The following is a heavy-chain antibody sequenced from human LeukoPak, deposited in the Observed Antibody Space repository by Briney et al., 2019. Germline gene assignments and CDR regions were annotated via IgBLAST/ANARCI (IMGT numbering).Heavy chain of an antibody. Sequence: SGTLSLTCTVSGGSISSYYWNWIRQPPGKGLEWIGYISYSGSTNYNPSLKSRVTISVDTSKNQFSLKLSSVTAADTAVYFCARQLRGEAVAGHLQAFDYWGQGTLVTVSS. CDR3: ARQLRGEAVAGHLQAFDY. J-gene: IGHJ4*02. CDR2: ISYSGST. V-gene: IGHV4-59*08. CDR1: GGSISSYY. D-gene: IGHD6-19*01.